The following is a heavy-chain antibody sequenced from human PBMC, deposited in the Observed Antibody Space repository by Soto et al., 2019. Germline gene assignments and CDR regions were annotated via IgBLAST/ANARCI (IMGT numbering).Heavy chain of an antibody. J-gene: IGHJ6*02. CDR3: ARYVVIGNYYYYGMDV. CDR2: IYPGDSDT. D-gene: IGHD3-22*01. V-gene: IGHV5-51*01. Sequence: LGESQKISCKGSGYSFTSYWIGWVRQMPGKGLEWMGIIYPGDSDTRYSPSFQGQVTISADKSISTAYLQWSSLKASDTAMYYCARYVVIGNYYYYGMDVWGQGTTVTVSS. CDR1: GYSFTSYW.